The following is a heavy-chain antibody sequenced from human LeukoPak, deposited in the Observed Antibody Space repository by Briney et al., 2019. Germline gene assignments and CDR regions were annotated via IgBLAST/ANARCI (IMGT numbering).Heavy chain of an antibody. CDR3: ARVWGRGPIAAAAIRYYFDY. Sequence: SETLSLTCAVYGGSFSGYYWSWIRQPPGKGLEWIGEIYHSGSTNYNPSLKSRVTISVDTPKNQFSLKLSSETAADTAVYYCARVWGRGPIAAAAIRYYFDYWGQGTLVTVSS. CDR1: GGSFSGYY. D-gene: IGHD6-13*01. V-gene: IGHV4-34*01. CDR2: IYHSGST. J-gene: IGHJ4*02.